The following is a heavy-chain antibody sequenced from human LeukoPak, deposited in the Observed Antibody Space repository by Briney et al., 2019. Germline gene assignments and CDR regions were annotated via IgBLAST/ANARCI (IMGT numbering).Heavy chain of an antibody. J-gene: IGHJ4*02. CDR1: GFTFNKYS. CDR2: ISYDGSDK. CDR3: ARGGARWLQSIDY. V-gene: IGHV3-30*04. Sequence: GRSLRLSCAASGFTFNKYSMFWVRQAPGKGLEWVAVISYDGSDKSYADSVKGRFTISRDNSKNTLYLQMNSLRAEDTAVYYCARGGARWLQSIDYWGQGTLVTVSS. D-gene: IGHD5-24*01.